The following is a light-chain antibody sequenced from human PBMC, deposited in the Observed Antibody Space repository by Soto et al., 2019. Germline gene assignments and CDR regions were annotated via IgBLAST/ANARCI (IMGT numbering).Light chain of an antibody. J-gene: IGLJ1*01. CDR2: EVS. CDR3: SSFTTSTTLV. V-gene: IGLV2-14*01. Sequence: QSALTQPASVSGSPGQSITISCTGTTGDVGAYNYVSWYQQHPGKAPRVMIYEVSYRPSGVSNRFSGSRSGNTASLTISGLQAEYEADYYCSSFTTSTTLVFGTGTKVTVL. CDR1: TGDVGAYNY.